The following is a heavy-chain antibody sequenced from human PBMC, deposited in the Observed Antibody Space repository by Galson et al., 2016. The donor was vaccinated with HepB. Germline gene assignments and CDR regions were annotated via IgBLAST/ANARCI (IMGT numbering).Heavy chain of an antibody. V-gene: IGHV3-30*04. CDR1: GFTLSGYA. J-gene: IGHJ4*02. Sequence: SLRLSCAASGFTLSGYAMHWVRQAPGKGLDWVALISYDGSSDDYADSVKGRFTISRDNSKNTLYLQMDSLMIEDTAVYFCARERRGYYAEYWGQGTQVTVSS. CDR2: ISYDGSSD. CDR3: ARERRGYYAEY.